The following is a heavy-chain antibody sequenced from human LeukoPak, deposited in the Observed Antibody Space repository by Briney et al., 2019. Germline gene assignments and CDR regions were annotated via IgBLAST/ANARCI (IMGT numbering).Heavy chain of an antibody. J-gene: IGHJ4*02. CDR3: ARSGSSGWQQLDY. CDR1: GGSISSYY. D-gene: IGHD6-19*01. CDR2: IYYSGST. Sequence: SETLSLTCTVSGGSISSYYWSWIRQPPGKGLEWIGYIYYSGSTNYNPSLKSRVTISVDTSKNQFSLKLSSVTAADTAVYYCARSGSSGWQQLDYWGQGTLVTVSS. V-gene: IGHV4-59*01.